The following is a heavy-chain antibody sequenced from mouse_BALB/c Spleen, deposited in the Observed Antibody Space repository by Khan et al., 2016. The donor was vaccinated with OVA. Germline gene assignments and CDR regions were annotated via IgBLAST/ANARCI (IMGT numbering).Heavy chain of an antibody. J-gene: IGHJ1*01. V-gene: IGHV9-1*02. CDR2: INTYTGEP. CDR3: ARGSTYRYFDV. Sequence: QVQLQQSGPELKKPGETVKISCKASGYTFTNYGMKWVKQAPGKGLKWMGWINTYTGEPTYTDDFKGRFAFSLDTSASTDYLQINNFKNEDMATSCCARGSTYRYFDVWGAGTTVTVSS. CDR1: GYTFTNYG.